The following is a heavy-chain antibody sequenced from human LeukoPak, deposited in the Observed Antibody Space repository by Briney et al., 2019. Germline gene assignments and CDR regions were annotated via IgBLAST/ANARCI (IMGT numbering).Heavy chain of an antibody. V-gene: IGHV3-21*04. Sequence: GRSLRLSCAASGFTFSSYSMNWVRQAPGKGLEWVSSISSSSSYIYYADSVKGRFTISRDNSKNTLYLQMNSLRAEDTAIYYCAKKTTYDSSGYYDYWGQGTLVTVSS. CDR1: GFTFSSYS. CDR2: ISSSSSYI. J-gene: IGHJ4*02. D-gene: IGHD3-22*01. CDR3: AKKTTYDSSGYYDY.